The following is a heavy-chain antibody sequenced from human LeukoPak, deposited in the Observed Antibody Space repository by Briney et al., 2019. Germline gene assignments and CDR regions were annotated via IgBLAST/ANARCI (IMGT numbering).Heavy chain of an antibody. J-gene: IGHJ4*02. CDR1: GFTFSSYS. Sequence: GGSLRLSCAASGFTFSSYSMNWVRQAPGKGLEWVSYIHYADSVKGRFTISRDNAKSSLYLQMNSLRDEDTAVYYCARAPGHDYFDYWGQGTLVTVSS. CDR2: I. V-gene: IGHV3-48*02. CDR3: ARAPGHDYFDY.